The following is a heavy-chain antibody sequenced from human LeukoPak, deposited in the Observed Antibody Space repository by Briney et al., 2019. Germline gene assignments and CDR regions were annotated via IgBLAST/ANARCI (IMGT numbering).Heavy chain of an antibody. J-gene: IGHJ4*02. Sequence: GGSLRLSCVASGFPFSSYWMTWVRQAPGKGLEWVANIKQDGSKKSYVDSVKGRFTISRDNAKNSLYLQMNNLRAEDTAIYYCTRVGYIDEGIDYWGQGTLVTVSS. CDR2: IKQDGSKK. CDR1: GFPFSSYW. CDR3: TRVGYIDEGIDY. V-gene: IGHV3-7*04. D-gene: IGHD5-24*01.